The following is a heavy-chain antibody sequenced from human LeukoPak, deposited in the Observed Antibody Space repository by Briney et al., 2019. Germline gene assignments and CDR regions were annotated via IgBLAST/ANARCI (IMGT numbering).Heavy chain of an antibody. D-gene: IGHD6-13*01. CDR3: ARGKRGYSSSWYDY. CDR1: GGSFSGYY. J-gene: IGHJ4*02. V-gene: IGHV4-34*01. CDR2: INHSGST. Sequence: SETLSLTCAVYGGSFSGYYWSWIRQPPGKGLEWIGEINHSGSTNYNPSLESRVTISVDTSKNQFSLKLSSVTAADTAVYYCARGKRGYSSSWYDYWGQGTLVTVSS.